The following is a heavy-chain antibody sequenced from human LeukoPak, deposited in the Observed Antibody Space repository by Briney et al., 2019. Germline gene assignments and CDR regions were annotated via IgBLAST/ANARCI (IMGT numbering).Heavy chain of an antibody. V-gene: IGHV4-59*01. J-gene: IGHJ4*02. CDR1: GGSISSYY. D-gene: IGHD6-19*01. CDR3: ARGDTSGWANYFDF. Sequence: PSETLSLTCTVSGGSISSYYWSWIRQPPGKGLEWIGSIYYSGSTNYNPSLKSRVTISVDTSKNQFSLKLSSVTAADTAGYYCARGDTSGWANYFDFWGQGILVTVSS. CDR2: IYYSGST.